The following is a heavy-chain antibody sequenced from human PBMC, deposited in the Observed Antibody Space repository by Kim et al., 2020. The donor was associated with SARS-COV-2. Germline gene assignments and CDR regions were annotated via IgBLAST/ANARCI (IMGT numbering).Heavy chain of an antibody. CDR2: IYYSGST. Sequence: SETLSLTCTVSGGSISSYYWSWIRQPPGKGLEWIGYIYYSGSTNYNPSLKSRVTISVDTSKNQFSLKLSSVTAADTAVYYCARVYTVVTPGAFDIWGQGTMVTVSS. D-gene: IGHD2-21*02. CDR1: GGSISSYY. V-gene: IGHV4-59*01. J-gene: IGHJ3*02. CDR3: ARVYTVVTPGAFDI.